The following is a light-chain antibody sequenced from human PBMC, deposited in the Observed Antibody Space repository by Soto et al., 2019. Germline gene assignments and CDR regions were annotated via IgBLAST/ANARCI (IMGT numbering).Light chain of an antibody. CDR1: QSIDTY. Sequence: DIQMTQSPSSLAASVGDRVTLTCRESQSIDTYLNWYQHKAGKAPKPLIHGASSLQSGVPSKFSGSGSGTEFTLTISSLQPEDFATYFCQQSFSMPYTFGQGTELQI. V-gene: IGKV1-39*01. J-gene: IGKJ2*01. CDR2: GAS. CDR3: QQSFSMPYT.